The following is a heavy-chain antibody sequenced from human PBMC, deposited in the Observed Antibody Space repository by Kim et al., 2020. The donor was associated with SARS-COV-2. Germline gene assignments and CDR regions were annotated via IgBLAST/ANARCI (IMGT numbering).Heavy chain of an antibody. CDR2: TYYRSKWYN. CDR1: GDSVSSNSAA. V-gene: IGHV6-1*01. CDR3: ARDIVEMATMVEPYYYYYYGMDV. D-gene: IGHD5-12*01. J-gene: IGHJ6*02. Sequence: SQTLSLTCAISGDSVSSNSAAWNWIRQSPSRGLEWLGRTYYRSKWYNDYAVSVKSRITINPDTSKNQFSLQLNSVTPEDTAVYYCARDIVEMATMVEPYYYYYYGMDVWGQGTTVTVSS.